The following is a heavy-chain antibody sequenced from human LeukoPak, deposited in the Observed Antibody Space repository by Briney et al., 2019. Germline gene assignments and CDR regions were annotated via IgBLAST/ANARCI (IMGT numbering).Heavy chain of an antibody. V-gene: IGHV4-4*07. Sequence: SETLSLTCTVSGGSITSHYWSWIRQPAGKGLEWIGRMYSSGSANYNPSLKSRVTMSVDTSKNQFSLKVSSVTAADTAVYYCARVYGSGNFDYWGQGTLVTASS. CDR3: ARVYGSGNFDY. CDR1: GGSITSHY. J-gene: IGHJ4*02. D-gene: IGHD3-10*01. CDR2: MYSSGSA.